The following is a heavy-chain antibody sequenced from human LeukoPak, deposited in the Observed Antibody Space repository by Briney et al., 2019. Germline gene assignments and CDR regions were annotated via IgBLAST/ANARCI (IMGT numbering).Heavy chain of an antibody. Sequence: SETLSLTCTVSGGSISSSSYYWGWIRQPPGKGLEWIGSIYYSGSTYYNPSLKSRVTISVDTSKNQFSLKLSSVTAADTAVYYCARGRGYYDSSGSPNYYFDYWGQGTLVTVSS. CDR2: IYYSGST. CDR1: GGSISSSSYY. CDR3: ARGRGYYDSSGSPNYYFDY. J-gene: IGHJ4*02. D-gene: IGHD3-22*01. V-gene: IGHV4-39*07.